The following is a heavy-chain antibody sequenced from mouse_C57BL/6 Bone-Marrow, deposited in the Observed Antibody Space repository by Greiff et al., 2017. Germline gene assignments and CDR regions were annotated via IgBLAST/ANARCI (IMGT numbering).Heavy chain of an antibody. CDR1: GYTFTSYY. Sequence: QVQLQQPGAELVKPGASVKLSCRASGYTFTSYYMYWVKQRPGQGPEWIGEIDPSNGGTKFNEKFKRQATLTVDTSSSTAYMQLSSLTSEDSAVYYCSRGGYGGFAYWGQGTLVTVSA. V-gene: IGHV1S81*02. J-gene: IGHJ3*01. CDR3: SRGGYGGFAY. CDR2: IDPSNGGT. D-gene: IGHD2-2*01.